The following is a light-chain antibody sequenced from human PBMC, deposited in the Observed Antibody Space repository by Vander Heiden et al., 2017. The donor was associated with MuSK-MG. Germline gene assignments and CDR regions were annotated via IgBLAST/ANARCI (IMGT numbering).Light chain of an antibody. V-gene: IGLV1-44*01. CDR3: AAWDDSLNGPV. CDR1: SSNIGSNT. CDR2: SNN. Sequence: QSLLPQPPAASGTPGQTVTSSCSGSSSNIGSNTVNWYQQLPGTAPKLLIYSNNQRPAGVPDRFSGSKSGTSASLAISGLQSEDEADYYCAAWDDSLNGPVFGGGTKLTVL. J-gene: IGLJ2*01.